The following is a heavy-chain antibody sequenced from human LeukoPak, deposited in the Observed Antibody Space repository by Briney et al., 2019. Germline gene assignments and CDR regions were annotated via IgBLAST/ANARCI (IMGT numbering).Heavy chain of an antibody. V-gene: IGHV4-4*07. D-gene: IGHD2-21*02. CDR3: ARDSTVVTFDY. CDR1: GGSISGYY. J-gene: IGHJ4*02. CDR2: IYTSGST. Sequence: SETLSLTCTVSGGSISGYYWSWIRQPAGKGLEWIGRIYTSGSTNYNPSLKSRVTMSVDTSKNQFPLKLSSVTAADTAVYYCARDSTVVTFDYWGQGTLVTVSS.